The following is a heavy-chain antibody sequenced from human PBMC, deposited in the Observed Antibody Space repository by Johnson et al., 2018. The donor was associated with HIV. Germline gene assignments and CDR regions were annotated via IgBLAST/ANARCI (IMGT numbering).Heavy chain of an antibody. CDR2: IATTGDT. CDR1: GFTVSSNY. V-gene: IGHV3-66*01. Sequence: VQLVESGGGLVQPGGSLRLSCAASGFTVSSNYMSWVRQAPGKGLEWVSGIATTGDTYYAGSVKGRFTISRDNSKNTLYLPMNSLRAEDTAVYYCARARWYLGGGSCCAFDIWGQGTMVIVSS. J-gene: IGHJ3*02. D-gene: IGHD2-15*01. CDR3: ARARWYLGGGSCCAFDI.